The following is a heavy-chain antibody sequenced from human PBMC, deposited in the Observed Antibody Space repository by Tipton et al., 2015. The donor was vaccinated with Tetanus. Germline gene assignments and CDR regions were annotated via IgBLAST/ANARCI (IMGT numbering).Heavy chain of an antibody. Sequence: TLSLTCTVSGGSISDKKYYWGWIRQPPGKGLEWIASIYFEGSTYYSPSLESRVTIAVDTSQNVFSLKLTSVNDADTAVYYCARAGMVTDDRSKFDSWGQGVLVSVSS. J-gene: IGHJ4*02. V-gene: IGHV4-39*02. CDR3: ARAGMVTDDRSKFDS. D-gene: IGHD2-21*02. CDR2: IYFEGST. CDR1: GGSISDKKYY.